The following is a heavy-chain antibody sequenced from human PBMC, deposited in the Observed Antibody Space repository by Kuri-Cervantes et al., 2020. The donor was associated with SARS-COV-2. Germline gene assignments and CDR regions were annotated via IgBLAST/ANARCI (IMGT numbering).Heavy chain of an antibody. CDR1: GGTFSSYA. CDR3: ARDLGYGDYGFDY. Sequence: SVKVSCKASGGTFSSYAISWVRQAPGQGLEWMGGIIPIFGIANYAQKFQGRVTITADESTSTAYMELSSLRSEDTAVYYCARDLGYGDYGFDYWGQGTLVTVSS. J-gene: IGHJ4*02. CDR2: IIPIFGIA. D-gene: IGHD4-17*01. V-gene: IGHV1-69*13.